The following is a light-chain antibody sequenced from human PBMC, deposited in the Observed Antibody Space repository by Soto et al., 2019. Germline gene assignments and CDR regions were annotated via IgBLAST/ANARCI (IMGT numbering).Light chain of an antibody. J-gene: IGLJ2*01. Sequence: QSDLSQARSVSGSRGQSVPITCTGTSSDVGGYNYVSWYQQHPGKAPKLMIYDVSKRPSGVPDRFSGSKSGNTASLTISGLHAEDEADYYCCSYAGSYTLVFGGGTKVTVL. CDR1: SSDVGGYNY. V-gene: IGLV2-11*01. CDR3: CSYAGSYTLV. CDR2: DVS.